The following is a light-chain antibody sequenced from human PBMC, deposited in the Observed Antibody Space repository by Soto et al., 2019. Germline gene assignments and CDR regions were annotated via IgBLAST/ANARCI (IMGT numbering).Light chain of an antibody. Sequence: QSALTQPPSASGTPGQRVTISCSGSNSNIGRNYVFWYQQLPGTAPKLLIYTDSHRPSGVPDRFSASKSGTSASLAISGLRSEDEADYYCAAWDDSLSGRVFGGGTKLTVL. V-gene: IGLV1-47*02. CDR3: AAWDDSLSGRV. CDR2: TDS. CDR1: NSNIGRNY. J-gene: IGLJ3*02.